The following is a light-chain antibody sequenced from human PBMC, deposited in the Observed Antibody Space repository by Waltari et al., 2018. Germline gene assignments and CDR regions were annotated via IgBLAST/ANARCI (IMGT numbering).Light chain of an antibody. CDR1: QSVNRF. V-gene: IGKV1-39*01. CDR2: AAV. Sequence: DIQMTQSPPSLSASVGDRVTITCRASQSVNRFLNWYQHRPGKVPKLLIFAAVSLHSGAPSRFRGSGSATEYTLTISSLQPEDFATYYCQQTYSLPTFGQGTIVDI. CDR3: QQTYSLPT. J-gene: IGKJ2*01.